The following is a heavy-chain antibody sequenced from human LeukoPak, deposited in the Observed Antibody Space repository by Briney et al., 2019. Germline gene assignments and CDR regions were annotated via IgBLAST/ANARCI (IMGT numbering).Heavy chain of an antibody. D-gene: IGHD2-2*01. CDR1: GFTFSSYG. CDR3: AKDEYCSSTSCYAVDY. Sequence: GGSLRLPCAASGFTFSSYGMHWVRQAPGKGLEWVAVIWYDGSNKYYADSVKGRFTISRDNSKNTLYLQMSSLRAEDTAVYYCAKDEYCSSTSCYAVDYWGQGTLVTVSS. CDR2: IWYDGSNK. V-gene: IGHV3-33*06. J-gene: IGHJ4*02.